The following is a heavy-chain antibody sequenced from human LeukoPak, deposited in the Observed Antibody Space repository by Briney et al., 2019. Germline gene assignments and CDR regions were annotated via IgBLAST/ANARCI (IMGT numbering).Heavy chain of an antibody. J-gene: IGHJ4*02. CDR2: IFPSGGEI. CDR3: ATYRQVLLPFES. Sequence: GGSLRLTCEASGFTFSTFAMIWVRQPPGKGLEWVSSIFPSGGEIHYADSVRGRFTISRDNSKSTLSLQMNSLRAEDTAIYYCATYRQVLLPFESWGQGTLVTVSS. D-gene: IGHD2-8*02. V-gene: IGHV3-23*01. CDR1: GFTFSTFA.